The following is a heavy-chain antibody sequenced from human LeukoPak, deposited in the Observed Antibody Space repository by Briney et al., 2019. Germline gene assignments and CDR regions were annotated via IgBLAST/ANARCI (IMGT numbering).Heavy chain of an antibody. Sequence: LETLSLTCTVSGGSISSYYWSWIRQPAGKGLEWIGRIYTSGRTNYSPSLKSRVTMSVDTSKKQFSLKLSSVTAADTAVYYCARDPQLGPFDYWGQGTLVTDSS. CDR3: ARDPQLGPFDY. CDR2: IYTSGRT. V-gene: IGHV4-4*07. D-gene: IGHD6-6*01. J-gene: IGHJ4*02. CDR1: GGSISSYY.